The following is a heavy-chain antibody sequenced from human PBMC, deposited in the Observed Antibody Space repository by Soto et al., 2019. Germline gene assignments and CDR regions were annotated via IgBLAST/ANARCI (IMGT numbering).Heavy chain of an antibody. CDR3: ASPRGTTPAVWYFDL. CDR1: GDYISSHY. V-gene: IGHV4-59*08. CDR2: VYHSGKT. J-gene: IGHJ2*01. Sequence: QVQLQESGPGLVKPSETLSLTCTVSGDYISSHYWSWLRQPPGKGLEWIGYVYHSGKTDSKPSLKRRVTISMDTSKNQISLSLTSATAADTAVYYCASPRGTTPAVWYFDLWGRGTLVTVSS. D-gene: IGHD2-2*01.